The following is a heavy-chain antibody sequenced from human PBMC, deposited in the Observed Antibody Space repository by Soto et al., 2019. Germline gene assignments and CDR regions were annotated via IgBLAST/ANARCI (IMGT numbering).Heavy chain of an antibody. CDR2: IYPDDSDT. Sequence: GESLKISCKGSGYSFTSYWIGWVRQMPGKGLEWMGIIYPDDSDTRYSPSFQGQVTISADKSISTAYLQWSSLKASDTAMYYCARSTYDFWSGYSSDYYVDVWGKGTTVTVSS. D-gene: IGHD3-3*01. V-gene: IGHV5-51*01. J-gene: IGHJ6*03. CDR1: GYSFTSYW. CDR3: ARSTYDFWSGYSSDYYVDV.